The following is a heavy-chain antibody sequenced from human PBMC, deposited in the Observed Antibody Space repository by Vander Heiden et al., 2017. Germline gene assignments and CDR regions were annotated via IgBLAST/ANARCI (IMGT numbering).Heavy chain of an antibody. D-gene: IGHD2-21*02. CDR3: ESEPSDFPSSGWYFDF. CDR1: GTICGSAD. CDR2: IGRGGNT. J-gene: IGHJ2*01. Sequence: EVQPVACGGSLVHLRGSRSLPCAAPGTICGSADMHWVREPTGKGLEWVSAIGRGGNTYYTASVKGRFTISRENAKTSLYLQMNSLTTGNTAVYYCESEPSDFPSSGWYFDFWGRGTLVTVSS. V-gene: IGHV3-13*01.